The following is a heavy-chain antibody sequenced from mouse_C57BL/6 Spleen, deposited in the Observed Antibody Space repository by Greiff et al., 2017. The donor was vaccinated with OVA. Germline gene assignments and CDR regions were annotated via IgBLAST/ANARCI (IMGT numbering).Heavy chain of an antibody. J-gene: IGHJ4*01. CDR2: IWRGGST. V-gene: IGHV2-5*01. Sequence: QVQLKESGPGLVQPSQRLSITCTVSGFSLTSYGVHWVRQSPGKGLEWLGVIWRGGSTDYNAAFMSRLSITKDNSKSQVFFKMNSLQADDTAIYYCAIAAYYRNYAMDYWGQGTSVTVSS. CDR1: GFSLTSYG. CDR3: AIAAYYRNYAMDY. D-gene: IGHD2-12*01.